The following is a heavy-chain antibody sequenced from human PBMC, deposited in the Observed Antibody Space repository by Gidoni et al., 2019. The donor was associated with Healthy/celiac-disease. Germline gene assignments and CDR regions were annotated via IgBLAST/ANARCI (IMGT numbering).Heavy chain of an antibody. CDR2: INPNSGGT. D-gene: IGHD3-10*01. V-gene: IGHV1-2*06. CDR1: GYTFTGYY. J-gene: IGHJ5*02. Sequence: QVQLVQSGAEVKKPGASVTVSCKASGYTFTGYYMHWVRQAPGQGLEWMGRINPNSGGTNYAQKFQGRVTMTRDTSISTAYMELSRLRSDDTAVYYCARGPLRRFRDGWFDPWGQGTLVTVSS. CDR3: ARGPLRRFRDGWFDP.